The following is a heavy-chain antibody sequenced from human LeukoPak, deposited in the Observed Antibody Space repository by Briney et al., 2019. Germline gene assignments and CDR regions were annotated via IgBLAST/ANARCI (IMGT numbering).Heavy chain of an antibody. J-gene: IGHJ1*01. Sequence: PGGSLRLSCAASGFTFSSYAMHWVRQAPGKGLEWVAVISYDGSNKYYADSVKGRFTISRDNSKNTLYLQMNSLRAEDTAVYHCARGAYGDYSEYFQHWGQGTLVTVSS. CDR2: ISYDGSNK. CDR3: ARGAYGDYSEYFQH. D-gene: IGHD4-17*01. V-gene: IGHV3-30-3*01. CDR1: GFTFSSYA.